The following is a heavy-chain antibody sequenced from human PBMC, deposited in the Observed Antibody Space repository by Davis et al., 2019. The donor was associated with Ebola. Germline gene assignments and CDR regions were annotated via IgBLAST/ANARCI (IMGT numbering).Heavy chain of an antibody. CDR1: GFTFSSYA. V-gene: IGHV3-30*04. Sequence: GESLKISCAASGFTFSSYAMHWVRQAPGKGLEWVAVISYDGSNKYYADSVKGRFTISRDNSKNLLYLQMNSLRAEDTAVYYCARDPITMIFWYFDLWGRGTLVTVSS. D-gene: IGHD3-22*01. J-gene: IGHJ2*01. CDR2: ISYDGSNK. CDR3: ARDPITMIFWYFDL.